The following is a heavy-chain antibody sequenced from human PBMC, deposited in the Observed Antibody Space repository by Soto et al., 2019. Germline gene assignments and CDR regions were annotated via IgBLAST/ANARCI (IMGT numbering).Heavy chain of an antibody. V-gene: IGHV4-31*03. CDR2: IYYSGST. D-gene: IGHD3-22*01. J-gene: IGHJ3*02. CDR3: ARDPRSGYDSSGYYYTGAFDI. CDR1: GGSISSGGYY. Sequence: PSGTLSLTCTVSGGSISSGGYYWSWIRQHPGKGLEWIGYIYYSGSTYYNPSLKSRVTISVDTSKNQFSLKLSSVTAADTAVYYCARDPRSGYDSSGYYYTGAFDIWGQGTMVT.